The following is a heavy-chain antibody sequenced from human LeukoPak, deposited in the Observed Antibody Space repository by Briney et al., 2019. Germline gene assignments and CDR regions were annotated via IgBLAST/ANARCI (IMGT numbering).Heavy chain of an antibody. D-gene: IGHD4-23*01. CDR1: GGSISSSSYY. CDR2: IYYSGST. CDR3: ARNPVGY. V-gene: IGHV4-39*01. Sequence: SETLSLTCTVSGGSISSSSYYWGWIRQPPGKGLEWIGNIYYSGSTYYNPSLKSRVTISVDTSKNQFSLKLSSVTAADTAVYYCARNPVGYWGQGTLVTVSS. J-gene: IGHJ4*02.